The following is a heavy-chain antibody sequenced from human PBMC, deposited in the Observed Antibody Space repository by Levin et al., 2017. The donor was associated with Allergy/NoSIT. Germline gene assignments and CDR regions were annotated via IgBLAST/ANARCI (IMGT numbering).Heavy chain of an antibody. CDR1: GYTLTELS. CDR2: FDPEDGET. CDR3: ATETRPNLPNSGYSSSWHQG. D-gene: IGHD6-13*01. Sequence: GESLKISCKVSGYTLTELSMHWVRQAPGKGLEWMGGFDPEDGETIYAQKFQGRVTMTEDTSTDTAYMELSSLRSEDTAVYYCATETRPNLPNSGYSSSWHQGWGQGTLVTVSS. J-gene: IGHJ4*02. V-gene: IGHV1-24*01.